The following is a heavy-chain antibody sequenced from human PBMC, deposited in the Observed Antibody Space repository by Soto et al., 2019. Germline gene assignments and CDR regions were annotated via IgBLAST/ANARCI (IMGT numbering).Heavy chain of an antibody. CDR3: TRDGPIVAPRDWFDP. V-gene: IGHV3-49*04. J-gene: IGHJ5*02. Sequence: PGGSLRLSCTASGFTFGDYAMSWVRQAPGKGLEWVGFIRSKAYGGTTEYAASVKGRFTISRDDSKSIAYLQMNSLKTEDTAVYYCTRDGPIVAPRDWFDPWGQGTLVTVSS. CDR1: GFTFGDYA. D-gene: IGHD5-12*01. CDR2: IRSKAYGGTT.